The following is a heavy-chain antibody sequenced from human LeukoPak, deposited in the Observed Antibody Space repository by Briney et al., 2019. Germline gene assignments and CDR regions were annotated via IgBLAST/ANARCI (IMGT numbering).Heavy chain of an antibody. J-gene: IGHJ6*02. D-gene: IGHD2-2*01. CDR3: ANDCSSTSCQPYYYYYGIDV. CDR2: IIPIFGTA. CDR1: GFTFSSYA. V-gene: IGHV1-69*13. Sequence: GGSVKVSCEASGFTFSSYAMSWVRQAPGKGLEWVGGIIPIFGTAYYAETLQGRFTITGDESKSTAYMELSSLRSEDTAVYYCANDCSSTSCQPYYYYYGIDVWGQGTTVTVPS.